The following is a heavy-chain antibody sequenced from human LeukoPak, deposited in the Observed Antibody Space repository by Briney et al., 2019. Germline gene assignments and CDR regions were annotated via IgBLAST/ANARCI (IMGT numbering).Heavy chain of an antibody. CDR3: ARVGEGRYYQYYYMDV. Sequence: GGSLRLSCAASGFTLGSYAMHWVRQAPGKGLEYVSAISKNGGNTYYANSVKGRFSISRDNSKNTLYLQMGNLRTEDMAVYYCARVGEGRYYQYYYMDVWGKGTTVTVSS. J-gene: IGHJ6*03. D-gene: IGHD1-26*01. CDR1: GFTLGSYA. CDR2: ISKNGGNT. V-gene: IGHV3-64*01.